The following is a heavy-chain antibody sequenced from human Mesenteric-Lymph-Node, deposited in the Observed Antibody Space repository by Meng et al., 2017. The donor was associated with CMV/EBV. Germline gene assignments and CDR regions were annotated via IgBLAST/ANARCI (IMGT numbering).Heavy chain of an antibody. J-gene: IGHJ4*02. CDR1: GFTFSSYA. CDR3: ATKSYYTGNDFDY. D-gene: IGHD3-10*01. CDR2: FSYDGSKI. Sequence: GGSLRPSWAASGFTFSSYAMPWVRQAPGKGLEWVAVFSYDGSKIYYGDSVKGRFTISRDNSKNTLYLQMSSLRPEDTAVYYCATKSYYTGNDFDYWGQGTLVTVSS. V-gene: IGHV3-30-3*01.